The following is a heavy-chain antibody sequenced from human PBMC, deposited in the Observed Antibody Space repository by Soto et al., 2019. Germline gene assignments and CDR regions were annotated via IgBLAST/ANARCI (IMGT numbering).Heavy chain of an antibody. D-gene: IGHD2-21*02. V-gene: IGHV1-69*01. CDR1: GGTFSNYA. CDR3: ARXAEEXIVVVTANRAFDI. J-gene: IGHJ3*02. Sequence: QVQLVQSGAEVKKPGSSVKVSCKASGGTFSNYAISWVRQAPGQGLEWMGGIIPIFGTANYAQKFQGRVTITADESTSTTYMELSSLRSEDTAVYYCARXAEEXIVVVTANRAFDIWGQGTMVTVSS. CDR2: IIPIFGTA.